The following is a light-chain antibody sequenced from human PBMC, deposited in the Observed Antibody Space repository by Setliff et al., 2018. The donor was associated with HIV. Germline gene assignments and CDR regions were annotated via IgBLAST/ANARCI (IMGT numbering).Light chain of an antibody. CDR3: CSNTGSNTDV. Sequence: QTAMTQPASVSGSPGQSITISCTGTSGDVGRYNLVSWYQQQPGKPPKLMIYQASKRPSGVSNRFSGSKSGNTASLTISGLHAEDEADYYCCSNTGSNTDVFGTGTKGTV. V-gene: IGLV2-23*01. CDR1: SGDVGRYNL. CDR2: QAS. J-gene: IGLJ1*01.